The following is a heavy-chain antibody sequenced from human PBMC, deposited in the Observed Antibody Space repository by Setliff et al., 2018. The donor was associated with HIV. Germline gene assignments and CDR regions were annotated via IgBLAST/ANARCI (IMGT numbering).Heavy chain of an antibody. CDR2: VTDDGSA. V-gene: IGHV4-34*01. Sequence: SETLSLTCAVYGGSLTNYYWSWFRQSPGKGLEWIGEVTDDGSANYNPSLKSRVTISLVTSKAQFSLKLDSVTAADTAVYYCARGLSCASTWCYTYYYYYCGLDVWGQGTTVTVSS. J-gene: IGHJ6*02. D-gene: IGHD3-16*01. CDR1: GGSLTNYY. CDR3: ARGLSCASTWCYTYYYYYCGLDV.